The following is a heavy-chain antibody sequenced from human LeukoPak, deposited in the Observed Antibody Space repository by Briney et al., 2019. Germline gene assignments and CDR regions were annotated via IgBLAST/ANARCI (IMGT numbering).Heavy chain of an antibody. V-gene: IGHV4-30-4*01. D-gene: IGHD3-22*01. J-gene: IGHJ4*02. CDR1: GGSISSGDYY. Sequence: SETLSLTCTVSGGSISSGDYYWSWIRQPPGKGLEWIGYIYYSGSTYYNPSLKSRVTISVDTSKNQFPLKLSSVTAADTAVYYCARAGYDSSGYYSIDYWGQGTLVTVSS. CDR2: IYYSGST. CDR3: ARAGYDSSGYYSIDY.